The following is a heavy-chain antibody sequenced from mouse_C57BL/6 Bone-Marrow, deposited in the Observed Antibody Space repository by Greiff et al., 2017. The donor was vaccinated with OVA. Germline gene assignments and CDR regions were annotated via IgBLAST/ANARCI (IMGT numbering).Heavy chain of an antibody. V-gene: IGHV1-15*01. CDR2: IDPETGGT. CDR1: GYPFTDYE. CDR3: TRWDYYGSRGYFDV. Sequence: QVPLQQSGAELVRPGASVTLSCKASGYPFTDYELHWVKQTPVHGLEWIGAIDPETGGTAYNQKFKGKAILTADKSSSTAYMELRSLTSEDSAVYYCTRWDYYGSRGYFDVWGTGTTVTVSS. J-gene: IGHJ1*03. D-gene: IGHD1-1*01.